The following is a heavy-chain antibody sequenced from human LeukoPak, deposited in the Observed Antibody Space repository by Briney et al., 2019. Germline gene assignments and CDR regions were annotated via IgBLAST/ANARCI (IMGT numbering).Heavy chain of an antibody. V-gene: IGHV3-23*01. J-gene: IGHJ4*02. D-gene: IGHD3-3*01. Sequence: GGSLRLSWAAPGFTFSSYAMSWVRQAPGKGLEWVSAISGSGGSTYYADSVKGRFTISRDNSKNTLYLQMNSLRAEDTAVYYCAKAPPIFGVVYFDYWGQGTLVTVSS. CDR1: GFTFSSYA. CDR2: ISGSGGST. CDR3: AKAPPIFGVVYFDY.